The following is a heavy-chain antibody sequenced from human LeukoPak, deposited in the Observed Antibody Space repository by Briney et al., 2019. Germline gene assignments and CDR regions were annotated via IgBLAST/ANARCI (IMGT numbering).Heavy chain of an antibody. CDR1: GFSFSSYW. Sequence: GSLRLSCEASGFSFSSYWMTWVRQPPGKGPEWVANIKQDESERYSVDSVKGRFTISRDNAKNSVYLHMNSLRAEDTALYYCARLSAYYYGSYFYYYMDVWGKGTTVTVSS. D-gene: IGHD3-10*01. CDR3: ARLSAYYYGSYFYYYMDV. V-gene: IGHV3-7*01. J-gene: IGHJ6*03. CDR2: IKQDESER.